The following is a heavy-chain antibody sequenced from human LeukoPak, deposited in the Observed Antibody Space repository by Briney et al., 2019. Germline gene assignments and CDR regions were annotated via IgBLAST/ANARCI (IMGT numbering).Heavy chain of an antibody. V-gene: IGHV4-59*04. CDR1: GASISGNY. J-gene: IGHJ4*02. D-gene: IGHD1-26*01. CDR3: ATKKIHGSYV. Sequence: SETLSLTCSFSGASISGNYWSWIRQPPGKGLEWIGYISESGNIRYNPSLKSRVTISVDASMNQFSVELSSVAAADTAVYYCATKKIHGSYVWGQGTLLTVSS. CDR2: ISESGNI.